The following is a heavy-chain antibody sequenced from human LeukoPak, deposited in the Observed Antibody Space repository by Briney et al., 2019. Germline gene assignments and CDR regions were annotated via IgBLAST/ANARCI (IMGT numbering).Heavy chain of an antibody. CDR2: INYKGGPT. CDR3: ARDPRNNDY. Sequence: GGSLRLSCAASGFTLSSFSMHWVRQSPGRGLEYVSAINYKGGPTYYADSVKGRFTISRDNSKNTLYLQMASLRDEDMGVYYCARDPRNNDYWGQGTLVTVSS. CDR1: GFTLSSFS. J-gene: IGHJ4*02. V-gene: IGHV3-64*02.